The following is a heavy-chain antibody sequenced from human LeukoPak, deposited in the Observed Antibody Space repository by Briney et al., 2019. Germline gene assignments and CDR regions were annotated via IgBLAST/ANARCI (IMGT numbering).Heavy chain of an antibody. CDR3: ARDLVTMVRGVFFDI. CDR1: GGSFSGYY. Sequence: KPSETLSLTCAVYGGSFSGYYWSWIRQPPGKGLEWIGEINHSGSTNYNPSLKSRVTMSVDTSKNQFSLKLSSVTAADTAVYYCARDLVTMVRGVFFDIWGQGTMVTVSS. CDR2: INHSGST. D-gene: IGHD3-10*01. J-gene: IGHJ3*02. V-gene: IGHV4-34*01.